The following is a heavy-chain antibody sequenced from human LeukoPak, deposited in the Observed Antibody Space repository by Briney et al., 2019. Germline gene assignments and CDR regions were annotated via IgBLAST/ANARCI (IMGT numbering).Heavy chain of an antibody. J-gene: IGHJ4*02. V-gene: IGHV5-51*01. CDR1: GYSFTTYW. Sequence: GESLKISCKGSGYSFTTYWIGWVRQMPGKGLEWMGIIYPSDSDIRYSPSLQGQVTISADKSISTAYLQWSSLKASDTAMYFCARVLTGSLSFDYWGQGTLLTVSS. CDR2: IYPSDSDI. D-gene: IGHD1-26*01. CDR3: ARVLTGSLSFDY.